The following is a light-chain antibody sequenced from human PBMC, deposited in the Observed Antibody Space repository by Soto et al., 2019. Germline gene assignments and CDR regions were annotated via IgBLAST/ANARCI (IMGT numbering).Light chain of an antibody. J-gene: IGLJ2*01. Sequence: QSVLIQPPSASGTPGQRFTIACSGSSSNIGRNSVNWYQQLPGTAPRLVIYVNNQRPSGVSARFSGSRSGTTASLAISGLQAEDEADYYCAAWDDSLSVVFGGGTKVTVL. CDR1: SSNIGRNS. V-gene: IGLV1-44*01. CDR2: VNN. CDR3: AAWDDSLSVV.